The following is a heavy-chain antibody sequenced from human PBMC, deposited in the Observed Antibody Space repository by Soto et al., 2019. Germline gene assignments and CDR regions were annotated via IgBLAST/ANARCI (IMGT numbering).Heavy chain of an antibody. Sequence: GGSLRLSCAASGFTFSSYSMNWVRQAPGKGLEWVSSISSSSSYIYYADSVKGRFTISRDNAKNSLYLQMNSLRAEDTAVYYCARDLSGGTWYFDLLGRGTLVTVSP. D-gene: IGHD2-15*01. CDR1: GFTFSSYS. V-gene: IGHV3-21*01. CDR3: ARDLSGGTWYFDL. CDR2: ISSSSSYI. J-gene: IGHJ2*01.